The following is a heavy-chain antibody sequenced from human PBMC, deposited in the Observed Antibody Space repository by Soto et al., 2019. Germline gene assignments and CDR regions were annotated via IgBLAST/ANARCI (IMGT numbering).Heavy chain of an antibody. J-gene: IGHJ6*02. CDR2: IIPIFGTA. CDR1: GGTFRSYA. CDR3: ARDRSGIAVAAPYYYYGMDV. Sequence: QVQLVQSGAEVKKPGSSVKVSCKASGGTFRSYAISLVRQAPGQGLEWMGGIIPIFGTANYAQKFQGRVTITADESTSTAYMERSSLRSEDTAVYYCARDRSGIAVAAPYYYYGMDVWGQGTTVTGYS. V-gene: IGHV1-69*01. D-gene: IGHD6-19*01.